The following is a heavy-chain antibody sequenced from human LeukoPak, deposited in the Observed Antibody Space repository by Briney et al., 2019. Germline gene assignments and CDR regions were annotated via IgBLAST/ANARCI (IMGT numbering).Heavy chain of an antibody. J-gene: IGHJ4*02. CDR3: ARGTHISLVRGALDY. CDR2: ISYDANTK. Sequence: PGGSLRLSCAASGFTFSDYALHWVRQAPGKGLEWVAVISYDANTKYADSVKGRFTISRDNAKSTLFLQMSSLRAEDTAVYYCARGTHISLVRGALDYWGQGTLVTVSS. V-gene: IGHV3-30-3*01. CDR1: GFTFSDYA. D-gene: IGHD3-10*01.